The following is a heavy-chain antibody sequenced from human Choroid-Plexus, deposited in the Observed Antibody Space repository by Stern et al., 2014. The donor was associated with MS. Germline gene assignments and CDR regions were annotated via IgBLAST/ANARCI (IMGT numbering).Heavy chain of an antibody. CDR2: INPNHGGT. J-gene: IGHJ6*02. CDR1: GYIFTGYY. V-gene: IGHV1-2*02. CDR3: ARDQRGITIFGVVTDYYYLGMDV. D-gene: IGHD3-3*01. Sequence: QMQLVQSGAEVKKPGASVKVSCKASGYIFTGYYIHWVRQAPGQGLEWMAWINPNHGGTKYAQKFQGRVTMSTDTSISTAYVELSSLTSDDTAVYYCARDQRGITIFGVVTDYYYLGMDVWGQGTTVTVSS.